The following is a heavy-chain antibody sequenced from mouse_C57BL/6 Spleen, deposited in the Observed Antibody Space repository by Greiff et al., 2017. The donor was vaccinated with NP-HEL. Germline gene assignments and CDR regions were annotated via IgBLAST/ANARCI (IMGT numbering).Heavy chain of an antibody. Sequence: VKLMESGPGLVAPSQSLSITCTVSGFSLTSYGVSWVRQPPGKGLEWLGVLWGDGSTNYHSALISRMRISKEHSKSKAFLKLNRLPTDDTATYYCAKGGWPYWYFDVWGTGTTVTVSS. D-gene: IGHD2-3*01. J-gene: IGHJ1*03. V-gene: IGHV2-3*01. CDR2: LWGDGST. CDR1: GFSLTSYG. CDR3: AKGGWPYWYFDV.